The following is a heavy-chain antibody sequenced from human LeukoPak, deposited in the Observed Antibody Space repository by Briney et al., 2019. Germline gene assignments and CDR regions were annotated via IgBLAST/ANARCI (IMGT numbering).Heavy chain of an antibody. CDR1: GGPISSGGYY. CDR2: IYYSGST. D-gene: IGHD3-10*01. J-gene: IGHJ6*02. Sequence: SETLSLTCTVSGGPISSGGYYWSWIRQHPGKGLEWIGYIYYSGSTYYNPSLKSRVTISVDTSKNQFSLKLSSVTAADTAVYYCARDPRWFGAPYGMDVWGQGTTVTVSS. CDR3: ARDPRWFGAPYGMDV. V-gene: IGHV4-31*03.